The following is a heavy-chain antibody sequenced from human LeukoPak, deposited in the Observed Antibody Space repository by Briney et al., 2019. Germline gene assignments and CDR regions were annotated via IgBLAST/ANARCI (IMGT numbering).Heavy chain of an antibody. V-gene: IGHV4-39*01. Sequence: SETLSLTCTVSGGSISSYYWGWIRQPPGKGLEWIGSIYYSGSTYYNPSLKSRVTISVDTSKNQFSLKLSSVTAADTAVYYCARQGSSPWLDYWGQGTLVTVSS. CDR2: IYYSGST. D-gene: IGHD6-13*01. CDR3: ARQGSSPWLDY. CDR1: GGSISSYY. J-gene: IGHJ4*02.